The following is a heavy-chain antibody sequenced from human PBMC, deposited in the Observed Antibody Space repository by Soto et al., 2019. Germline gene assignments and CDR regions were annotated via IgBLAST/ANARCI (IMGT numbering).Heavy chain of an antibody. D-gene: IGHD5-12*01. CDR2: IKSKTDGGTT. CDR1: GFTFSNAW. Sequence: GGSLRLSCAASGFTFSNAWMSWVRQAPGKGLEWVGRIKSKTDGGTTDYAAPVKGRFTISRDDSKNTLYLQMNSLKTEDTAVYYCTTIRLAIVATILDYWGQGTLVTVSS. CDR3: TTIRLAIVATILDY. J-gene: IGHJ4*02. V-gene: IGHV3-15*01.